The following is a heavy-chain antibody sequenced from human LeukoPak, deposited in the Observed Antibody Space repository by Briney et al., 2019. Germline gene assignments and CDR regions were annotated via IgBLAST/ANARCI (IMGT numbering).Heavy chain of an antibody. CDR2: IYYSGST. V-gene: IGHV4-59*01. J-gene: IGHJ4*02. D-gene: IGHD5-24*01. Sequence: PSETLSLTCSVSGGSTSSYYWNWIRQPPGKGLEWIGYIYYSGSTNYNPSLKSRVTISVDTSKNQFSLKLSSVTAADTAVYYCAREGRLQFFDYWGQGTLVTVSS. CDR1: GGSTSSYY. CDR3: AREGRLQFFDY.